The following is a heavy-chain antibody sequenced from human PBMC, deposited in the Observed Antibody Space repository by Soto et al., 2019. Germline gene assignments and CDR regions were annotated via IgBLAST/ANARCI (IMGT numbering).Heavy chain of an antibody. CDR1: GFTFSSYW. D-gene: IGHD3-10*01. Sequence: GSLRLSCAASGFTFSSYWMSWVRQAPGKGLEWVANIKQDGSEKYYVDSVKGRFTISRDNAKNSLYLQMNSLRAEDTAVYYCARSATGYYYGSGSYRGLLYWGQGTLVTVSS. V-gene: IGHV3-7*01. J-gene: IGHJ4*02. CDR3: ARSATGYYYGSGSYRGLLY. CDR2: IKQDGSEK.